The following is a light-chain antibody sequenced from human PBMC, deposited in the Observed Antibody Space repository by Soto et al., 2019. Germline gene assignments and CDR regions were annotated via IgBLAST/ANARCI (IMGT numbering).Light chain of an antibody. V-gene: IGKV3-20*01. Sequence: EIVMTQSPATRSVSPGERATLSCRASQSVSSNLAWYQQRPGQAPRPLIYGASNTATGNPDRFSGSGSGTDFTLTISRLEPEDFAVYYCQQYGSSGTFGQGTQVDI. J-gene: IGKJ1*01. CDR3: QQYGSSGT. CDR2: GAS. CDR1: QSVSSN.